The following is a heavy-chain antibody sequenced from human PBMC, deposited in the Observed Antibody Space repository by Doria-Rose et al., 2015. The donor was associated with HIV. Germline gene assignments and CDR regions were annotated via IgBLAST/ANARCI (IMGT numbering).Heavy chain of an antibody. V-gene: IGHV2-26*01. Sequence: QITLKESGPVLVKPTETLTLTCTVSGVSLSSPGMGVSWIRQPPGKALEWLANISSDDERSDKTSLQSRLTISSGTSKSQLVLTMTDVDPVDTATYYCARIKSSRWYHKYYFDFWGQGTLVIVSA. CDR1: GVSLSSPGMG. J-gene: IGHJ4*02. D-gene: IGHD6-13*01. CDR3: ARIKSSRWYHKYYFDF. CDR2: ISSDDER.